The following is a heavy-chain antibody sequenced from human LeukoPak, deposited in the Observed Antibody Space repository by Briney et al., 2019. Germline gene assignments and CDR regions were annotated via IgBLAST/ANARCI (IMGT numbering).Heavy chain of an antibody. CDR1: GFTFSSYS. CDR3: ARDQGYCSSTSCYTFDY. Sequence: GGSLRLSCAASGFTFSSYSMNWVRQAPGKGLEWVSSISSSSSYIYYADSVKGRFTISRDNAKNSLYLQMNSLRAEDTAVYYCARDQGYCSSTSCYTFDYWGQGTLVTVSS. J-gene: IGHJ4*02. V-gene: IGHV3-21*01. D-gene: IGHD2-2*02. CDR2: ISSSSSYI.